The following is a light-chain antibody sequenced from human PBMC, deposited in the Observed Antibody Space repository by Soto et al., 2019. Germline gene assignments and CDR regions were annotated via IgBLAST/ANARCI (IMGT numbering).Light chain of an antibody. J-gene: IGKJ5*01. CDR1: QSLVHSDGNTY. V-gene: IGKV2-30*02. CDR2: MVS. Sequence: DVVVTQSPLSLPVTLGRPASISCRSSQSLVHSDGNTYLSWFQQRPGQSPRRLIYMVSNRDSGVQDRFSGSGSGADFTLKISRVEAEDVGVYYCMQGTHWPRAFGQGTRLEIK. CDR3: MQGTHWPRA.